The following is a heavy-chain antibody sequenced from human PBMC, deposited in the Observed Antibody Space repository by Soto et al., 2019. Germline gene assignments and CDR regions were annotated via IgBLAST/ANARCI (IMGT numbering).Heavy chain of an antibody. J-gene: IGHJ4*02. V-gene: IGHV1-46*01. CDR2: INPNGGGT. D-gene: IGHD5-12*01. Sequence: ASVKVSCKASGYTFTSYDMHWLRQAPGQGLEWMGIINPNGGGTTYAQKFQGRVTMASDTSTSTVYMHLSSLRSEDTAVYYCARDMRDGYNYFDCWGQGTLVTVSS. CDR3: ARDMRDGYNYFDC. CDR1: GYTFTSYD.